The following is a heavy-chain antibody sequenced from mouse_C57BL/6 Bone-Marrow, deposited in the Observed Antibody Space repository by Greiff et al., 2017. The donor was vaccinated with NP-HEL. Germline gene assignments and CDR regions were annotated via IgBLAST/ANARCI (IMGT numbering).Heavy chain of an antibody. V-gene: IGHV2-2*01. J-gene: IGHJ1*03. Sequence: QVQLQQSGPGLVQPSQSLSITCTVSGFSLTSYGVHWVRQSPGKGLEWLGVIWSGGSTDYNAAFISRLSISKDNSKSQVFFKMNSLQADDTAIYYCPRNSLNFDVWGTGTTVTVAS. CDR2: IWSGGST. CDR1: GFSLTSYG. CDR3: PRNSLNFDV. D-gene: IGHD2-12*01.